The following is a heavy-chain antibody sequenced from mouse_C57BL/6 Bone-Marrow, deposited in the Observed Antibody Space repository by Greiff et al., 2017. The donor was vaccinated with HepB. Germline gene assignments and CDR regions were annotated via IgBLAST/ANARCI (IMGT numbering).Heavy chain of an antibody. CDR2: IYPGDGDT. D-gene: IGHD2-2*01. CDR1: GYAFSSYW. V-gene: IGHV1-80*01. Sequence: QVQLQQSGAELVKPGASVKISCKASGYAFSSYWMNWVKQRPGKGLEWIGQIYPGDGDTNYNGKFKGKATLTADKSSSTAYMQLSSLTSEDSAVYFCAREGGYYYAMDYWGQGTSVTVSS. CDR3: AREGGYYYAMDY. J-gene: IGHJ4*01.